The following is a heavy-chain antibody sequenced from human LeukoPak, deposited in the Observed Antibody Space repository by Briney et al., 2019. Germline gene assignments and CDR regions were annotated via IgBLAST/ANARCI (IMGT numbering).Heavy chain of an antibody. D-gene: IGHD3-10*01. CDR3: ARQSQNYGLTNWFDP. J-gene: IGHJ5*02. CDR1: GYSFTSYW. Sequence: GESLKISCKGSGYSFTSYWIGWVRQMPGKGLEWMGIIYPGDSDTRYSPSFQGQATISADKSISTAYLQWSSLKASDTAMYYCARQSQNYGLTNWFDPWGQGTLVTVSS. CDR2: IYPGDSDT. V-gene: IGHV5-51*01.